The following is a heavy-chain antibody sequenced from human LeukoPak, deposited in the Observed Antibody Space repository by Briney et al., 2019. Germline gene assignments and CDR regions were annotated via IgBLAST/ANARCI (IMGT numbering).Heavy chain of an antibody. Sequence: GGSLRLSCAASGFTFSSYAMSWVRQAPGKGPEWVSGITGSGGRTYYADSVKGRFTISRDNSKNTLYLQMNSLRVGDTALYYCTRGGRDGFDIWGRGTLVTVSS. V-gene: IGHV3-23*01. CDR3: TRGGRDGFDI. CDR2: ITGSGGRT. CDR1: GFTFSSYA. J-gene: IGHJ3*02. D-gene: IGHD5-24*01.